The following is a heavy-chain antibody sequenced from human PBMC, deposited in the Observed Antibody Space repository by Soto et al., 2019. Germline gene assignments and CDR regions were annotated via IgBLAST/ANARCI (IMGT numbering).Heavy chain of an antibody. CDR2: IRNKADSYAT. D-gene: IGHD6-13*01. CDR3: TRFLAAPGMDV. V-gene: IGHV3-73*01. J-gene: IGHJ6*02. Sequence: LRLSCAASGFTFSGSAMHWVRQASGKGLEWVGRIRNKADSYATAYAASVKGRFTISRDDSKNTAYLQMNSLKTEDTAVYYCTRFLAAPGMDVWGQGTTVTVSS. CDR1: GFTFSGSA.